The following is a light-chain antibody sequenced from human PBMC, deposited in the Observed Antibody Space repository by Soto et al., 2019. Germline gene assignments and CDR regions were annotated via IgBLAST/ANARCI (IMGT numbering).Light chain of an antibody. CDR1: QSVINSY. CDR3: QQYGTAPWT. V-gene: IGKV3-20*01. CDR2: GAY. J-gene: IGKJ1*01. Sequence: EVVLTQSPGTLSLSSGERATLPFISSQSVINSYLAWYQQKPGQAPRLLLYGAYNRATGIPDRFSDSGSGTDFTLTISRLEPEDFAVYYCQQYGTAPWTFGQGTKVDIK.